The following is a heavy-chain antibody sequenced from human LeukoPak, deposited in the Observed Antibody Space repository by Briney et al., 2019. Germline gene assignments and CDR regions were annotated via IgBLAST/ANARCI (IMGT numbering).Heavy chain of an antibody. V-gene: IGHV1-69*13. CDR2: IIPIFGTA. J-gene: IGHJ4*02. D-gene: IGHD1-26*01. CDR3: ARVAGGSYQFDY. Sequence: SVNVSCKASGGTFSSYAISWVRQAPGQGLEWMGGIIPIFGTANYAQKFQGRVTITADESTSTAYMELSSLRSEDTAVYYCARVAGGSYQFDYWGQGTLVTVSS. CDR1: GGTFSSYA.